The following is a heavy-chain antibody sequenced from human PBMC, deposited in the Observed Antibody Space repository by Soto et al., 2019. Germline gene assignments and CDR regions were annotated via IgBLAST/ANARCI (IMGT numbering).Heavy chain of an antibody. CDR1: GFPFSAYA. CDR3: AKDATAVNGVWDPFDM. Sequence: GVLRLSCVVSGFPFSAYAMSWVRQAPGKGLQWVSGVGGSDSDKHYADSVRGRFIVSRDNSKNTLYLQMNSLRADDTAVYYCAKDATAVNGVWDPFDMWGQGTEVTVSS. CDR2: VGGSDSDK. J-gene: IGHJ3*02. V-gene: IGHV3-23*01. D-gene: IGHD2-8*01.